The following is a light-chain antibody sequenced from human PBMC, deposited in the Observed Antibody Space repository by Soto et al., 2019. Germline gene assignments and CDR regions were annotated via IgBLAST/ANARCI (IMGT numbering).Light chain of an antibody. CDR3: QQYNSWPLT. CDR2: DIF. V-gene: IGKV3D-15*01. Sequence: IVLTQSPGTLSLSPGERATLSCRASQSVAGTYLAWYQQKPGQAPRLLIYDIFTRATGVPTRISGSGSGTEFTLTISSLQSEDFAVYYCQQYNSWPLTFGGGTKVDIK. J-gene: IGKJ4*01. CDR1: QSVAGTY.